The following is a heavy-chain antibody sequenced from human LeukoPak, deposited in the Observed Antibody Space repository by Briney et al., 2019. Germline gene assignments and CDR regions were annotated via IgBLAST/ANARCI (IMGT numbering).Heavy chain of an antibody. D-gene: IGHD6-13*01. Sequence: GGSLRLSCAASGFTLSSYAMSWVRQAPGKGLGWVSALSGSDGSKYYADSVKGRFTISRDNSKNTVYLQMNSLRAEDTAVYYCAKSGIGSSMNWFDPWGQGTLVTVSS. V-gene: IGHV3-23*01. CDR2: LSGSDGSK. CDR3: AKSGIGSSMNWFDP. J-gene: IGHJ5*02. CDR1: GFTLSSYA.